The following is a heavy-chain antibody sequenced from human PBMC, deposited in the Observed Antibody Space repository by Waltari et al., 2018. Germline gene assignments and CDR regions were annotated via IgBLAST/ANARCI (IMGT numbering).Heavy chain of an antibody. J-gene: IGHJ6*02. CDR2: IWYDGSDK. V-gene: IGHV3-33*04. CDR3: AKALWFGELSGFYYGMDV. CDR1: GFTFRNYG. Sequence: QVQLVESGGGMVQPGRSLRLSCAASGFTFRNYGMHWVRQAPGKGLEWVAVIWYDGSDKYYGDSVKGRFTISRDNSKNTLYLQMNSLRAEDTAMYYCAKALWFGELSGFYYGMDVWGQGTTVTVSS. D-gene: IGHD3-10*01.